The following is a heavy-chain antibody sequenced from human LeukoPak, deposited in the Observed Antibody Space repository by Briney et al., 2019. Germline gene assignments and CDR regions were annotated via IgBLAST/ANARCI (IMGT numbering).Heavy chain of an antibody. CDR2: INNSGST. CDR3: ARENSNSWYLDY. Sequence: PSETLSLTCAVSGGSFSTYYWSWIRQPPGKGLEWIGYINNSGSTNYNPSLKSRVTISVDTSKNQFSLKLSSVTAADTAVYDYARENSNSWYLDYWGQGTLVTVSS. CDR1: GGSFSTYY. V-gene: IGHV4-59*01. J-gene: IGHJ4*02. D-gene: IGHD6-13*01.